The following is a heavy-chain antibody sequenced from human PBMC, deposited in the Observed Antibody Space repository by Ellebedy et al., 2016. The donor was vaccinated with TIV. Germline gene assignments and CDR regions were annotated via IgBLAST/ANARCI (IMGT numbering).Heavy chain of an antibody. J-gene: IGHJ3*02. Sequence: ASVKVSCXTSGFTFSTHYIHWVRQAPGQGLEWMGISHPSGSDTNYAQQFQGRVTMTRDTSKSTVYMDLSSLRSDDTAVYYCATWGTGQVDDALDIWGQGTMVTVSS. V-gene: IGHV1-46*03. CDR2: SHPSGSDT. CDR1: GFTFSTHY. CDR3: ATWGTGQVDDALDI. D-gene: IGHD1-1*01.